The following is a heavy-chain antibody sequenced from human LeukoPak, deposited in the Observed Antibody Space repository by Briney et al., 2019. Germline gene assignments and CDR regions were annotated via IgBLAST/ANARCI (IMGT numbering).Heavy chain of an antibody. D-gene: IGHD5-12*01. CDR2: IYYSGST. Sequence: PSETLSLTCTVSGGSISSSSYYWGWIRQPPGKGLEWIGSIYYSGSTYYNPSLKSRVTISVDTSKNQSSLKLSSVTAADTAVYYCARGRYSGYDPFDYWGQGTLVTVSS. CDR1: GGSISSSSYY. V-gene: IGHV4-39*07. CDR3: ARGRYSGYDPFDY. J-gene: IGHJ4*02.